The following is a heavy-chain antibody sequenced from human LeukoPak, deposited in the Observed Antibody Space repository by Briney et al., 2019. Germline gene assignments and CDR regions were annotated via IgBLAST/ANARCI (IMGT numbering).Heavy chain of an antibody. CDR3: ARDLVVVAKDYYYGMDV. V-gene: IGHV1-69*04. D-gene: IGHD2-15*01. J-gene: IGHJ6*02. CDR1: GGTFSSYA. CDR2: IIPILGIA. Sequence: ASVKVSCKASGGTFSSYAISWVRQAPGQGLEWMGRIIPILGIASYAQKFQGRVTITADKSTSTAYMELSSLRSEDTAVYYCARDLVVVAKDYYYGMDVWGQGTTVTVSS.